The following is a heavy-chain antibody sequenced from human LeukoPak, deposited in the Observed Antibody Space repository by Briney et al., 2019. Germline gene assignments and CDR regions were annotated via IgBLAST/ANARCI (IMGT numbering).Heavy chain of an antibody. CDR3: TLSYYYDSSGYYTFDY. J-gene: IGHJ4*02. Sequence: GESLKISCKGSGYSFTSYWIGWVRQMPGKGLEWMGIIYPGDSDTRYSPSFQGQVTISADKSISTAYLQWSSLKASDTAMYYCTLSYYYDSSGYYTFDYWGQGTLVTVSS. CDR2: IYPGDSDT. V-gene: IGHV5-51*01. D-gene: IGHD3-22*01. CDR1: GYSFTSYW.